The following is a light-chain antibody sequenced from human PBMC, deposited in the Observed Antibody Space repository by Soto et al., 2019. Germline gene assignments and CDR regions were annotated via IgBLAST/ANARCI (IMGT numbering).Light chain of an antibody. CDR3: LQDINYPWT. J-gene: IGKJ1*01. CDR1: PAIASF. CDR2: GAS. Sequence: IQLTQSPSSLSASVGDRVTITCRASPAIASFLAWYQQKPGTAPKLLIYGASTLQSGVPSRFSGSRSGTDYTLTIASLQPEDSATYYCLQDINYPWTFGQGTKVDIK. V-gene: IGKV1-9*01.